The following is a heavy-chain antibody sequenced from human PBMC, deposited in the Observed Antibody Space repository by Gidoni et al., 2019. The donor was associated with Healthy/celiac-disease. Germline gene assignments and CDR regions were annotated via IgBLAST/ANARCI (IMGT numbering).Heavy chain of an antibody. CDR2: INHSGST. Sequence: QVQLQQLGAGLLKPSETLSLTCAVYGGSFSGYYWSWIRQPPGKGLEWIGEINHSGSTNYNPSLKSRVTISVDTSKNQFSLKLSAVTAADTAVYYCARERIAALIDVWGKGTTVTGSS. CDR1: GGSFSGYY. J-gene: IGHJ6*03. D-gene: IGHD6-6*01. CDR3: ARERIAALIDV. V-gene: IGHV4-34*01.